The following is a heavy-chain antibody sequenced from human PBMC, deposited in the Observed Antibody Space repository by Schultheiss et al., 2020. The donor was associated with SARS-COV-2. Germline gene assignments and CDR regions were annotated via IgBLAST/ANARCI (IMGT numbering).Heavy chain of an antibody. D-gene: IGHD5-18*01. J-gene: IGHJ3*01. CDR2: ISYDGTNE. CDR1: GFTFSNFA. V-gene: IGHV3-30*04. Sequence: GGSLRLSCVASGFTFSNFAVHWVRQAPGQGLQWVALISYDGTNEDYADSVKGRFTISRDNSQNTLFLQLNSLRTEDTALYYCVRGGYFRFGYAFDVWGQGTMSPSPQ. CDR3: VRGGYFRFGYAFDV.